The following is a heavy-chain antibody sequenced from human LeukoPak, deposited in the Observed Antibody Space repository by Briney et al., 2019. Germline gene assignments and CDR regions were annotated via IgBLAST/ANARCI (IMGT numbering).Heavy chain of an antibody. D-gene: IGHD1-14*01. J-gene: IGHJ5*02. Sequence: GASVKVSCKASGHTFTTYYVHLVRQAPGQGLEWMGVINPSGDGTNYPQRFQGRVTLTRDTSTSTVYMELSSLRSKDTAIYYCAKETPNTGWFDPWGQGTLVTVSS. CDR2: INPSGDGT. CDR3: AKETPNTGWFDP. CDR1: GHTFTTYY. V-gene: IGHV1-46*01.